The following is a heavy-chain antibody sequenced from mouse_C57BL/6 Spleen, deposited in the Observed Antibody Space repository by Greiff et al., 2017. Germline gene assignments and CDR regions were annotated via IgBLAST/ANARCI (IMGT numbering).Heavy chain of an antibody. D-gene: IGHD2-3*01. J-gene: IGHJ4*01. CDR1: GFTFSSYT. Sequence: EVKLVESGGGLVKPGGSLKLSCAASGFTFSSYTMSWVCQTPEKRLEWVATISGGGGNTYYPDSVKGRFTISRDNAKNTLYLQMSSLRSEDTALYYCARHEDGYYGYAMDYWGQGTSVTVSS. V-gene: IGHV5-9*01. CDR2: ISGGGGNT. CDR3: ARHEDGYYGYAMDY.